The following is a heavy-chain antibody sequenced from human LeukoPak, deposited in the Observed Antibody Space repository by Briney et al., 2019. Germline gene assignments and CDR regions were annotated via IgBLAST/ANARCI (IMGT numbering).Heavy chain of an antibody. J-gene: IGHJ4*02. CDR3: AGGGYSYSQSYLDY. CDR1: GYTFNTYG. CDR2: ITIYSGST. V-gene: IGHV1-18*01. D-gene: IGHD5-18*01. Sequence: ASVKVSCKASGYTFNTYGFTWVRQAPGQGLEWMGWITIYSGSTRYAQNLQGRVTMSADTSTTTAFMELRSLTSDDTAVYYCAGGGYSYSQSYLDYWGQGTLVTVS.